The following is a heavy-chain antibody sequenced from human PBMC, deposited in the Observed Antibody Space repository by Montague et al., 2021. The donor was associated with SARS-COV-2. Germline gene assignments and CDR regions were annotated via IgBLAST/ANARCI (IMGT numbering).Heavy chain of an antibody. D-gene: IGHD2-8*01. CDR1: GFDFFNFD. V-gene: IGHV3-48*03. CDR3: ATNKYCTLHDCLHGRHYFDH. Sequence: SLRLSWAASGFDFFNFDMAWVRQAPGRGLEWISDTSSSGATILYADSLMGRFTISRDNIQKSLYLQMNSLRAEDTAVYYCATNKYCTLHDCLHGRHYFDHWGQGTLVTVSS. CDR2: TSSSGATI. J-gene: IGHJ4*02.